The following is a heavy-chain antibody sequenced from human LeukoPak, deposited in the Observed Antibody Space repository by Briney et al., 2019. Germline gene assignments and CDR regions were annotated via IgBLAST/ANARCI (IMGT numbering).Heavy chain of an antibody. CDR3: VRDPHYDSGGYYWAFDN. D-gene: IGHD3-22*01. CDR1: GFTFRSYW. Sequence: GGSLRLSCEVSGFTFRSYWMSWVRQAPEKGLEWVANIRQDGTAKYYVDSVKGRFTISRDNAKNSLCLQMNSLRAEDTAVYYCVRDPHYDSGGYYWAFDNWGQGTLVTVSS. V-gene: IGHV3-7*01. J-gene: IGHJ4*02. CDR2: IRQDGTAK.